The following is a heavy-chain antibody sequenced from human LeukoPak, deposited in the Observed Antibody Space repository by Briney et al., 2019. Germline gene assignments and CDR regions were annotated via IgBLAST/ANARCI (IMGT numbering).Heavy chain of an antibody. V-gene: IGHV3-9*01. CDR2: ISWNSGSI. D-gene: IGHD2-15*01. J-gene: IGHJ3*02. Sequence: GRSLRLSCAASGFTFDDYAMHWVRQAPGKGLEWVSGISWNSGSIGYADSVKGRFTISRDNAKNSLYLQMNSLRAEDTALYYCAKYSFDILGGPHGGGAFDIWGQGTMVTVSS. CDR1: GFTFDDYA. CDR3: AKYSFDILGGPHGGGAFDI.